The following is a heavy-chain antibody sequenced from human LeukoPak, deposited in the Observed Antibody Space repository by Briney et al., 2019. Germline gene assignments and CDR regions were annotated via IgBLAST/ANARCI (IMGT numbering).Heavy chain of an antibody. CDR1: GYTFTSYG. Sequence: GASVKVSCKASGYTFTSYGISWVRQAPGQGLEWMGWISAYNGNTNYAQKLQGRVTMTTDTSTSTAYMELRSLRSDDTAVYYCARDHVGLKGYYYDSSGSCDYWGQGTLVTVSS. CDR2: ISAYNGNT. J-gene: IGHJ4*02. CDR3: ARDHVGLKGYYYDSSGSCDY. V-gene: IGHV1-18*01. D-gene: IGHD3-22*01.